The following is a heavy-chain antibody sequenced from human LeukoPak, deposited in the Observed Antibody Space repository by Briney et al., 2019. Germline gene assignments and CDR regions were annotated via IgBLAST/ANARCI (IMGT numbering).Heavy chain of an antibody. CDR2: ISTDGDTT. Sequence: PGGSLRLSCAASGFTFSNYWMHWVRQAPGKGLVWVSSISTDGDTTTYADSVKGRFTVSRDNAKNTMYLQMNSLRAEDTAVYFCARFSVVVAAYDYWGQGNLVTVSS. CDR1: GFTFSNYW. J-gene: IGHJ4*02. CDR3: ARFSVVVAAYDY. D-gene: IGHD6-19*01. V-gene: IGHV3-74*01.